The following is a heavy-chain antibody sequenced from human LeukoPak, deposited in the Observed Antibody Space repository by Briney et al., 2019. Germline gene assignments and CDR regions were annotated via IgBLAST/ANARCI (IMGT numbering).Heavy chain of an antibody. Sequence: GAPGKVPCKVSGYTLPDFSLHWVRQAPGKGCEGLGGFVPEGGETNYVQKFQGRVTMTEDTSTDTAYMELSSLRSEDTAVYYCATKPEMVRGVISGYWGQGTLVTVSS. CDR2: FVPEGGET. J-gene: IGHJ4*02. V-gene: IGHV1-24*01. CDR3: ATKPEMVRGVISGY. CDR1: GYTLPDFS. D-gene: IGHD3-10*01.